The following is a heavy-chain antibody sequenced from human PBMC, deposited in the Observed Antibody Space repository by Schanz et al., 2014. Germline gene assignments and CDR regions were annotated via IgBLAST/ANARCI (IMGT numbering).Heavy chain of an antibody. CDR2: ISVYHGHT. V-gene: IGHV1-18*01. J-gene: IGHJ4*02. CDR3: ARDRVSFVRGPLGVD. CDR1: GYTFTSYD. D-gene: IGHD3-10*01. Sequence: QVQLVQSGAEVKKPGASVKVSCEASGYTFTSYDINWVRQATGQGLEWMGWISVYHGHTNYAEKVHGRVTMTTDTSTSTAYMELRSLISDDTAVYYCARDRVSFVRGPLGVDWGQGTQVIVSS.